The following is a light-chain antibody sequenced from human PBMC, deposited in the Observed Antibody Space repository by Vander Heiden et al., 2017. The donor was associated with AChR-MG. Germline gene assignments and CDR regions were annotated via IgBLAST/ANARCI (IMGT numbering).Light chain of an antibody. Sequence: ETALTPSPGTLSLSPGERATLSCRASQNIGGSFLAWYQQRPGQAPRLLMYGASNRATDIPDRFSGTGSGTDFTLTINRLEPDDFAVYYCHQYGTSPWTFGQGTKVEIK. CDR2: GAS. CDR1: QNIGGSF. CDR3: HQYGTSPWT. J-gene: IGKJ1*01. V-gene: IGKV3-20*01.